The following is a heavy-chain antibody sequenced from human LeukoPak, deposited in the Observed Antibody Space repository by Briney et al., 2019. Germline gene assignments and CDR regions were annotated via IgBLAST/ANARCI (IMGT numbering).Heavy chain of an antibody. V-gene: IGHV4-30-4*08. J-gene: IGHJ6*03. D-gene: IGHD2-2*02. CDR3: ARYCSSTSCYTNYYYYMGV. Sequence: SETLSLTCTVSGGSISSGDYYWSWIRQPPGKGLEWIGYIYYSGSTYYNPSLKSRVTISVDTSKNQFSLKLSSVTAADTAVYYCARYCSSTSCYTNYYYYMGVWGKGTTVTVSS. CDR1: GGSISSGDYY. CDR2: IYYSGST.